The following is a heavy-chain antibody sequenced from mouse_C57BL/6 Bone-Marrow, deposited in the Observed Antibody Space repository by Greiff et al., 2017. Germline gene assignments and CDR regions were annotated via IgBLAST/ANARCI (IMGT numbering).Heavy chain of an antibody. CDR1: GYTFTSYW. V-gene: IGHV1-61*01. J-gene: IGHJ3*01. CDR2: IYPSDSET. Sequence: VQLQQPGAELVRPGSSVKLSCKASGYTFTSYWMDWVKQRPGQGLEWIGNIYPSDSETHYNQKFKDKATLTVDKSSSTAYMQLSSLTSEDSAVYYCARFYSNYASLFAYWGQGTLVTVSA. D-gene: IGHD2-5*01. CDR3: ARFYSNYASLFAY.